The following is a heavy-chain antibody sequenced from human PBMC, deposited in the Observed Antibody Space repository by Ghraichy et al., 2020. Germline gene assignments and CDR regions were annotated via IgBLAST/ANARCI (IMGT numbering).Heavy chain of an antibody. CDR3: AKGSPLIVSYYYYYYMDV. J-gene: IGHJ6*03. CDR1: GFTFSSYA. D-gene: IGHD5/OR15-5a*01. V-gene: IGHV3-23*01. CDR2: ISGSGGST. Sequence: GESLNISCAASGFTFSSYAMSWVRQAPGKGLEWVSAISGSGGSTYYADSVKGRFTISRDNSKNTLYLQMNSLRAEDTAVYYCAKGSPLIVSYYYYYYMDVWGKGTTVTVSS.